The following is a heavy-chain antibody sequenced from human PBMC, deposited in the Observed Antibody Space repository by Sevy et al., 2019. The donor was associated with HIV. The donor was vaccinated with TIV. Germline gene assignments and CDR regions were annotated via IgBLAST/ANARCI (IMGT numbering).Heavy chain of an antibody. D-gene: IGHD2-2*01. CDR3: ARDFTDQLLFDWFDP. CDR1: GGTFSSYA. CDR2: IIPIFGTA. J-gene: IGHJ5*02. V-gene: IGHV1-69*13. Sequence: ASVKVSCKASGGTFSSYAISWVRQAPGQGLEWMGGIIPIFGTANYAQKFQGRVTITADESTSTAYMELSSLRSEDTAAYYCARDFTDQLLFDWFDPWGQGTLVTVSS.